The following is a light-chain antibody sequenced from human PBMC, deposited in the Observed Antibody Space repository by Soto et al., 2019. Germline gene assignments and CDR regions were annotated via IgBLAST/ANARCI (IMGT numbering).Light chain of an antibody. V-gene: IGLV2-23*01. J-gene: IGLJ1*01. CDR1: SSDVGSYNL. Sequence: LTQPASVSASPGQSITIPCTGTSSDVGSYNLVSWFQQHPGKVPKLLIYEGTKRPSGLSDRFSGSKSGNTASLTISGLQAEYEADYYCYSYAGDNLYVFGSGTKVAGL. CDR3: YSYAGDNLYV. CDR2: EGT.